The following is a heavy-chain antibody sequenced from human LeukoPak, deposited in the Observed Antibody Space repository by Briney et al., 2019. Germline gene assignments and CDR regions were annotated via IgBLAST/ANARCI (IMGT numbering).Heavy chain of an antibody. Sequence: GGSLRLSCAASGFTFSSYWMTWVRQAPGKELEWVANIKEDGSEKYYVDSVKGRFTISRDNPKNSLYLQMNSLRAEDTAVYYCARGLTYHLLWGQGTLVT. J-gene: IGHJ4*02. CDR2: IKEDGSEK. CDR3: ARGLTYHLL. D-gene: IGHD3-9*01. V-gene: IGHV3-7*05. CDR1: GFTFSSYW.